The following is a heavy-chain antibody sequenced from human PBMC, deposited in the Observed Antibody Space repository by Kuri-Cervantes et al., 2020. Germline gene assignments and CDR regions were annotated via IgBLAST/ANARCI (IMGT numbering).Heavy chain of an antibody. CDR1: GGSISSSNW. CDR3: AKLGPSAWYFDL. CDR2: IYHSGST. V-gene: IGHV4-4*02. J-gene: IGHJ2*01. D-gene: IGHD1-7*01. Sequence: SCAVSGGSISSSNWWSWVHQPPGKGLEWIGEIYHSGSTNYNPSLKSRVTISVDKSKNQFSLKLSSVTAADTAVYYCAKLGPSAWYFDLWGRGTLVTVSS.